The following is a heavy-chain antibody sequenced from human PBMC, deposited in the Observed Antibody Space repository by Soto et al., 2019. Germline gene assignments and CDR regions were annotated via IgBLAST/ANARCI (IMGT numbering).Heavy chain of an antibody. D-gene: IGHD1-1*01. CDR2: INPNTGAT. CDR1: GYTFADRY. Sequence: ASVKVSCKASGYTFADRYIHWVRQAPGQGLEWMGLINPNTGATHYSHRFQGRVSLTRDTSITTAYMELNSLTSDDTAVYFCERIRTGSLLLYLFDLWGQGTLVTVSS. V-gene: IGHV1-2*06. J-gene: IGHJ4*02. CDR3: ERIRTGSLLLYLFDL.